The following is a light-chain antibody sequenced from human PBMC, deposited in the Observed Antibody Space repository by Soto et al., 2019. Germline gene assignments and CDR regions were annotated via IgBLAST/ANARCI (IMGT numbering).Light chain of an antibody. CDR3: QQYGSSSCT. J-gene: IGKJ1*01. CDR2: GAS. CDR1: QTVTSNY. V-gene: IGKV3-20*01. Sequence: DIGLTQSPGTLSLSPGERATLSCRASQTVTSNYVVWYQQKPGQPPRLLIYGASIRATGIPARFSGSGSGTGFTLTITGLEPADFAVYYCQQYGSSSCTFGQGTKVDIK.